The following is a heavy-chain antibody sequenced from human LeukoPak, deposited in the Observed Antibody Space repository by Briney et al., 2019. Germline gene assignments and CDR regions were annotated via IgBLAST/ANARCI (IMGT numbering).Heavy chain of an antibody. D-gene: IGHD3-22*01. V-gene: IGHV1-18*01. J-gene: IGHJ4*02. CDR3: ARGHSLYYYDSSGYADY. CDR1: GYTFTSYG. Sequence: ASVKVSCKASGYTFTSYGISWVRQAPGQGLEWMGWISAYNGNTNYAQKLQGRVTMTTDTSTSTAYVELRSLRSDDTAVYYCARGHSLYYYDSSGYADYWGQGTLVTVSS. CDR2: ISAYNGNT.